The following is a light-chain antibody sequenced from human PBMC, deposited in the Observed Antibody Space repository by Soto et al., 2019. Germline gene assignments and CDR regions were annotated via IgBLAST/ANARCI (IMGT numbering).Light chain of an antibody. J-gene: IGKJ1*01. Sequence: IEMTQSPSSLSASVGERATITCRASQGIRNSLGWYQQKPGKAPKLLIYKASSLASGVPSRFSGSGSGTEYTLTISSLQPDDFVTYYCQHYNSYGTFGQGTKVDI. CDR3: QHYNSYGT. CDR1: QGIRNS. V-gene: IGKV1-5*03. CDR2: KAS.